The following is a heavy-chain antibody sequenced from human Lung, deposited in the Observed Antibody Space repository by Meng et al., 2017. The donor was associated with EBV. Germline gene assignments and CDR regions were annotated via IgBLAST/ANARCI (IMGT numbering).Heavy chain of an antibody. V-gene: IGHV4-31*03. Sequence: QVELPESGPGLVKPSQTLSLTCTVSGGSISSGNHYWSWIRQHPGKGLEYIGYIYYSGSTYYNPSLKSRVIISVDTSKNQFSLRLNSVTAADTAVYYCARDSSSSAYSPFDYWGQGTLVTVSS. CDR1: GGSISSGNHY. CDR3: ARDSSSSAYSPFDY. CDR2: IYYSGST. D-gene: IGHD3-22*01. J-gene: IGHJ4*02.